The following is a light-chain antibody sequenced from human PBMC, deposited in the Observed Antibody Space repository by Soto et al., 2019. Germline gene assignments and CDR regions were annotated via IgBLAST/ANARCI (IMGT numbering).Light chain of an antibody. Sequence: GGRVSITCRASQDISTFLAWYQQKPGKAPELLIYGASTLQSGVPSRFSGRGTGTDFTLTISSLQPEDFATYYCQQLKTYPRTFGPGTKVDIK. CDR2: GAS. J-gene: IGKJ3*01. CDR3: QQLKTYPRT. V-gene: IGKV1-9*01. CDR1: QDISTF.